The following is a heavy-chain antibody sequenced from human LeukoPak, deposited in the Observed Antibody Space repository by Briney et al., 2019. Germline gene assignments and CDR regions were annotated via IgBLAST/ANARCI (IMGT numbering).Heavy chain of an antibody. CDR2: IRSDGYHT. CDR3: AKPSGSGVDY. J-gene: IGHJ4*01. CDR1: GFVFDDYD. V-gene: IGHV3-30*02. D-gene: IGHD1-26*01. Sequence: PGGSLRLSYGASGFVFDDYDMHWVRQAPGKGLEWVAFIRSDGYHTYYTDSVKGRFIITRDNFKNTLYLQMNSLRLEDMAVYYCAKPSGSGVDYWGRGTRVTVSS.